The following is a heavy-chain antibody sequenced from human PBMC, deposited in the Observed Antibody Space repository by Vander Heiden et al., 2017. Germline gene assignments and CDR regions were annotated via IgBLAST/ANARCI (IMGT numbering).Heavy chain of an antibody. Sequence: QVQLQESGPGLGKPSETLSLTCTVSGGSISSFYWSWLRQPPGKGLEWIGYSYYSGSTNYNPSLKSRGTISVDTSKNQFSLKLSSVTAADTAVYDCARHAAQLDDFWSRDYYYYYGMDVWGQGTTVTVSS. D-gene: IGHD3-3*01. V-gene: IGHV4-59*08. J-gene: IGHJ6*02. CDR2: SYYSGST. CDR1: GGSISSFY. CDR3: ARHAAQLDDFWSRDYYYYYGMDV.